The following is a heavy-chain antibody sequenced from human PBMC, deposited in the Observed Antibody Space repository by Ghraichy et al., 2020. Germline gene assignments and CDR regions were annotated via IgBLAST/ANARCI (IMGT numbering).Heavy chain of an antibody. Sequence: GGSLRLSCAASGFTFSSYSMNWVRQAPGRGLEWVSSISTSSSYIYYADSVKGLFTISRDNAKNSLYLQMNSLRAEDTAVYYCARCYSSGYYFFDYWGQGTLVTVSS. CDR1: GFTFSSYS. J-gene: IGHJ4*02. D-gene: IGHD3-22*01. CDR3: ARCYSSGYYFFDY. CDR2: ISTSSSYI. V-gene: IGHV3-21*01.